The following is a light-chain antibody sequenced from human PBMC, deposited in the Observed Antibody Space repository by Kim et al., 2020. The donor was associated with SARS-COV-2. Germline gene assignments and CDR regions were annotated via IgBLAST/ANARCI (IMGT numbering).Light chain of an antibody. CDR2: NNN. V-gene: IGLV1-47*02. CDR1: TSNIEKNY. CDR3: AVWDDSLDGWV. Sequence: GQRVSISCSGITSNIEKNYVYWYQHFPGTAPKLLIYNNNQRPSGVPDRFSGSKSGTSASLAISGLRSEDEADYYCAVWDDSLDGWVFGGGTKLTVL. J-gene: IGLJ3*02.